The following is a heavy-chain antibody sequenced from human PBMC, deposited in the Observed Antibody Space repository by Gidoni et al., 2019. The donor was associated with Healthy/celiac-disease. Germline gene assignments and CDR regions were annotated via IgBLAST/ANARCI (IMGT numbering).Heavy chain of an antibody. CDR3: TKDRDPTLYAVDI. V-gene: IGHV3-9*01. Sequence: EVQLVESGGGLVQPGRSLRLSCAASGFNFDGYAMHWVRRGPGKGPGWVSGVSWNGGRIGYADSVRGRFTISRDNAKNSLYLQMNSLRAEDTALYYCTKDRDPTLYAVDIWGQGTMVTVSS. J-gene: IGHJ3*02. CDR1: GFNFDGYA. CDR2: VSWNGGRI.